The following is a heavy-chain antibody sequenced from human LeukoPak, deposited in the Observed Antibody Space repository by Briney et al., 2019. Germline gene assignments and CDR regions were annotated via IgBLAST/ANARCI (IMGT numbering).Heavy chain of an antibody. V-gene: IGHV1-69*02. Sequence: WVKVSCKASGGTFSSYTISWVRQAPGQGLEWMGRIIPILGIANYAQKFQGRLTITADKSTSTAYMELSSLRSEDTAVYYCARAPGISQAADYWGQGTLVTVSS. CDR3: ARAPGISQAADY. D-gene: IGHD2-15*01. CDR1: GGTFSSYT. J-gene: IGHJ4*02. CDR2: IIPILGIA.